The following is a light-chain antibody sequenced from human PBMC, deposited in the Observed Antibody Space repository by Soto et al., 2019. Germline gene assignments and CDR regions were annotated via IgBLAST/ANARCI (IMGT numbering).Light chain of an antibody. CDR3: TSYTSTSGPGV. CDR1: SSDVGGYNY. J-gene: IGLJ3*02. V-gene: IGLV2-14*03. CDR2: DVT. Sequence: QSALTQPASVSGSPGQSITISCTGTSSDVGGYNYVSWYQQHPGKAPRLLIYDVTRRPSGVSNRFSASKSGNTASLTISGLQAEDEADYYCTSYTSTSGPGVFGGGTKLTVL.